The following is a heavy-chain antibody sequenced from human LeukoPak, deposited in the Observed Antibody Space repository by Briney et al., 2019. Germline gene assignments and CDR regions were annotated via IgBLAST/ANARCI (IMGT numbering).Heavy chain of an antibody. CDR2: MSGSGGHT. V-gene: IGHV3-23*01. CDR1: GFTFSSYS. CDR3: AKDPY. J-gene: IGHJ4*02. Sequence: GGSLRLSCAASGFTFSSYSMNWVRQAPGKGLEWVSTMSGSGGHTYYSDSVKGRFTISRDNSKNTLYLQLNSLRAEDTAFYYCAKDPYWGQGTLVTVSS.